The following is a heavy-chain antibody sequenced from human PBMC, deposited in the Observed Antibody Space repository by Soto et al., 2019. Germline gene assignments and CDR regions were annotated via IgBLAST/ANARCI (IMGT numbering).Heavy chain of an antibody. CDR3: ARRPFYYYDSSGYYYFDY. CDR2: IYYSGST. D-gene: IGHD3-22*01. CDR1: GGSISSSSYY. Sequence: SETLSLTCTVSGGSISSSSYYWGWIRQPPGKGLEWIGSIYYSGSTYYNPSLKSRVTISVDTSKNQFSLKLSSVTAAYTAVYYCARRPFYYYDSSGYYYFDYWGQGTLVTVSS. J-gene: IGHJ4*02. V-gene: IGHV4-39*01.